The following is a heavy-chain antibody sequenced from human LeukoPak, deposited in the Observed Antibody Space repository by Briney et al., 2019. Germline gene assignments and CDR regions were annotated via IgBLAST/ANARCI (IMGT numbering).Heavy chain of an antibody. CDR2: ISSSGGAT. CDR3: ARRYCSSTSCTLDY. V-gene: IGHV3-48*03. D-gene: IGHD2-2*01. J-gene: IGHJ4*02. CDR1: GFTFSSYE. Sequence: PGRSLRLSCASSGFTFSSYEMNWVRQAPGKGLEWVSHISSSGGATYYAASVKGRFTISRDNAMTPLYLQMNSLRAEDTAVYYCARRYCSSTSCTLDYWGQGTLVTASS.